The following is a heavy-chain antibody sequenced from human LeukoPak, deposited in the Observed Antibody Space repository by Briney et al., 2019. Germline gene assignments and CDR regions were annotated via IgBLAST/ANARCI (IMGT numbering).Heavy chain of an antibody. J-gene: IGHJ4*02. V-gene: IGHV4-4*07. CDR3: ARDRVYGRIAVAGSRAYYFDY. CDR1: GGSISSYY. CDR2: IYTSGST. D-gene: IGHD6-19*01. Sequence: SETLSLTCTVSGGSISSYYWSWIRQPAGKGPEWIGRIYTSGSTNYNPSLKSRVTMSVDTSKNQFSLKLSSVTAADTAVYYCARDRVYGRIAVAGSRAYYFDYWGQGTLVTVSS.